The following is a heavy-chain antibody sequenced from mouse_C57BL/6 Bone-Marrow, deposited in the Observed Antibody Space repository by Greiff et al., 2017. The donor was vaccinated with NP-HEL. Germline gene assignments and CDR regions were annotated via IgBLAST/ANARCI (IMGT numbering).Heavy chain of an antibody. V-gene: IGHV5-2*01. CDR3: ARHDYSNFRAY. CDR2: INSDGGGT. J-gene: IGHJ3*01. Sequence: EVMLVESGGGLVQPGASLKLSCESNEYAFPSHDMSWVRKTPGKRLELVAAINSDGGGTNYPDTLERRFIISRDNTKKTLYLQMSSLRSEDTALYYCARHDYSNFRAYWGQGTLVTVSA. D-gene: IGHD2-5*01. CDR1: EYAFPSHD.